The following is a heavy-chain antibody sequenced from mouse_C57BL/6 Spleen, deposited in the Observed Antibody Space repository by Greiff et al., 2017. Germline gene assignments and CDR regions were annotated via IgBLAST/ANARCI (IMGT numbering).Heavy chain of an antibody. V-gene: IGHV10-1*01. CDR1: GFSFNTYA. J-gene: IGHJ4*01. D-gene: IGHD1-1*01. CDR2: IRSKSNNYAT. CDR3: VRHERGSSYYAIDY. Sequence: EVQLQESGGGLVQPKGSLKLSCAASGFSFNTYAMNWVRQAPGKGLEWVARIRSKSNNYATYYADSVKDRFTISRDDSESMLYLQMNNLKTEDTAMYYCVRHERGSSYYAIDYWGQGTSVTVSS.